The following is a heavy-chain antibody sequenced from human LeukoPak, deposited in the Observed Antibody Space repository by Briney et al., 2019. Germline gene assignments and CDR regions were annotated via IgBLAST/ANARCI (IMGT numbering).Heavy chain of an antibody. Sequence: PGGSLRLSCAASGFTFSNYGMHWVRQAPGKGLEWVAVISYDGSTEQYSDSVKGRSTISRDNSKNTLYLQMDSLRPEDTAVYYCVKDPYSRSWGYFQHWGQGTLVTVSS. V-gene: IGHV3-30*18. CDR3: VKDPYSRSWGYFQH. J-gene: IGHJ1*01. CDR2: ISYDGSTE. D-gene: IGHD6-13*01. CDR1: GFTFSNYG.